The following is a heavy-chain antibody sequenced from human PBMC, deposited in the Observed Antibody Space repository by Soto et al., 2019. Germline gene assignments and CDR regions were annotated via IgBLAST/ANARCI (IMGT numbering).Heavy chain of an antibody. V-gene: IGHV4-4*02. J-gene: IGHJ6*02. CDR3: VRSVPAATWAYNGMDV. CDR1: GGFVESSSC. CDR2: IYHSGTF. D-gene: IGHD2-15*01. Sequence: QVRLKESGPGLVKPSGTLSLTCAVSGGFVESSSCWSWVRQAPGKGLEWIGEIYHSGTFNYNPSLASRVSVSVDKSTNQFSLNLNSVTAADTAVYYCVRSVPAATWAYNGMDVWGQGTTVTVSS.